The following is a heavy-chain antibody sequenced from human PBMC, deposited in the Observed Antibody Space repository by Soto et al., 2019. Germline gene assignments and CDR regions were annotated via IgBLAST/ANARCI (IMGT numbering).Heavy chain of an antibody. V-gene: IGHV3-9*01. D-gene: IGHD3-22*01. Sequence: GGSLRLSCVASGFKFDDSAMNWVRQVPGKGLEWVSGITWNSGHILYADSVKGRFTISRDNAKKSLYLELNSLRPEDTALYYCAKGRSSMIVVVMDYWGQGTPVTSPQ. J-gene: IGHJ4*02. CDR2: ITWNSGHI. CDR1: GFKFDDSA. CDR3: AKGRSSMIVVVMDY.